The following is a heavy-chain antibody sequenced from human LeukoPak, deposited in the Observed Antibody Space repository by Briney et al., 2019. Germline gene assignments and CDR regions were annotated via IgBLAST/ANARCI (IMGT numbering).Heavy chain of an antibody. Sequence: GRSLRLSCAASGFTFSSYAMHWVRQAPGKGLEWVAVISYDGSNKYYADSVKGRFTISRDNSKNTLYLQMNSLRAEDTAVYYCAKDSAHYYYDSSGYFDYWGQGTLVTVSS. CDR2: ISYDGSNK. V-gene: IGHV3-30-3*01. CDR1: GFTFSSYA. D-gene: IGHD3-22*01. J-gene: IGHJ4*02. CDR3: AKDSAHYYYDSSGYFDY.